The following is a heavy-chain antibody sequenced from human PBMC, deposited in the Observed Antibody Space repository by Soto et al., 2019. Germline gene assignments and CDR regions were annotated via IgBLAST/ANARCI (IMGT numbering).Heavy chain of an antibody. D-gene: IGHD3-10*01. CDR3: TVWGSGNDFGAA. V-gene: IGHV3-72*01. CDR1: GFTFSDHY. CDR2: SKNKADRYTT. J-gene: IGHJ4*02. Sequence: EVQLVESGGGLVQPGGSLRLSCAASGFTFSDHYRDWVRQAPGKGLGWVGRSKNKADRYTTEYAASVKGRFTISRDGSKNSLFLQMNSLKTEDTAVYYCTVWGSGNDFGAAWGQGILVTVSS.